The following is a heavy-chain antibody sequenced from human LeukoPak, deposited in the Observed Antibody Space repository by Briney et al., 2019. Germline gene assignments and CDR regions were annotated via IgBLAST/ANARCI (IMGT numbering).Heavy chain of an antibody. CDR2: ISGSGAKA. CDR3: ARDLGGGYDSPHDAFDI. V-gene: IGHV3-23*01. CDR1: KFTFSTSA. Sequence: GGSLRLSCAAPKFTFSTSALSWVRQAPGRGLEWVSGISGSGAKAYYSDSVKGRFTISRDNSKSMLYLQMNSLRAEDTAVYYCARDLGGGYDSPHDAFDIWGQGTMVTVSS. J-gene: IGHJ3*02. D-gene: IGHD5-12*01.